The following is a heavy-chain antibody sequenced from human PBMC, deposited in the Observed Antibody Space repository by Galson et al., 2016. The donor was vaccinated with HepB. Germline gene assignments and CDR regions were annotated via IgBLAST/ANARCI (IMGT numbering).Heavy chain of an antibody. Sequence: SLRLSCAASGFTFRNYALSWVRRAPGKGLEWVSHIDGPTPNTHYADSVRGRFSIYRDNSRDTLYLQMDSLTAEDSAIYYCTTWLSHHFDYLGQGTRVTVSS. CDR3: TTWLSHHFDY. J-gene: IGHJ4*02. D-gene: IGHD6-19*01. CDR1: GFTFRNYA. CDR2: IDGPTPNT. V-gene: IGHV3-23*01.